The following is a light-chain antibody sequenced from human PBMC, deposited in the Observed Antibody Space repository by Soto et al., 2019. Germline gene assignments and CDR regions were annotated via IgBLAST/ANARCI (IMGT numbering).Light chain of an antibody. Sequence: QSVLTQPPSVSAAPGQKVTISCSGSSSNIGNTYVSWYQQLPGTAPKLLICDNDQRPSGIPDRFSGSKSGTSATLAITGLQAGDVADYYCGAWDTNLNAEVFGGGTKLTVL. V-gene: IGLV1-51*01. J-gene: IGLJ2*01. CDR1: SSNIGNTY. CDR3: GAWDTNLNAEV. CDR2: DND.